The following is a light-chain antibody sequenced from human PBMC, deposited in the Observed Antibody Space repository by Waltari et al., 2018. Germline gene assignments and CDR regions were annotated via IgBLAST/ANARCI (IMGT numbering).Light chain of an antibody. J-gene: IGKJ2*01. CDR2: DAS. CDR1: QDITTS. V-gene: IGKV1-33*01. Sequence: DIQLTQSPSSLSAAVGARVTITCQATQDITTSLSWFQQKPGKAPQPLLYDASSLQACVPSRFSGTGSGRAFSFTITSLQPEDSATYYCQHYHSLPYTFGRGTKLQIK. CDR3: QHYHSLPYT.